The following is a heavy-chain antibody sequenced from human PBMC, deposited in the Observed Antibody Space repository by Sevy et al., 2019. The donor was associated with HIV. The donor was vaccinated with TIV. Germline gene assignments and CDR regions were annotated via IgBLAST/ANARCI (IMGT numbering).Heavy chain of an antibody. Sequence: ASVKVSCKASGYTFTSYGISWVRQAPGQGLEWMGWISAYNGNTNYAQKIQGRVTMTTDTSTSTAYMELRSLRSDDTAVYYCARDQAGIAAAGTAGLDAFDIWGQGTMVTVSS. J-gene: IGHJ3*02. D-gene: IGHD6-13*01. CDR3: ARDQAGIAAAGTAGLDAFDI. CDR2: ISAYNGNT. CDR1: GYTFTSYG. V-gene: IGHV1-18*04.